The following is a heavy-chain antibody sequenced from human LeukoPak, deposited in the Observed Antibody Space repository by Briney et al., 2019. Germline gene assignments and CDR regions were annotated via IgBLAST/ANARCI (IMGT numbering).Heavy chain of an antibody. V-gene: IGHV3-72*01. CDR2: IRHKANSDTT. CDR3: ASCCSSSEYFYFMDV. D-gene: IGHD2-2*01. CDR1: RFTFSNYA. J-gene: IGHJ6*03. Sequence: GGSLTLSCAASRFTFSNYAMNWVRQAPGKGLEWVGRIRHKANSDTTEYAASVKGRFTISRDDSNNSLYLQMNSLKTEDTAVYYCASCCSSSEYFYFMDVWGTGTTVTVSS.